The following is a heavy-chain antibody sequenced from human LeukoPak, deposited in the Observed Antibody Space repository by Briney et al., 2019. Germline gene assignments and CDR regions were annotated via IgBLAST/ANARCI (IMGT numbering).Heavy chain of an antibody. Sequence: GGSLRLSCAASGFTFSSYAMSWVRQAPGKGLEWVSGTSSSSGTTFYADSVKGRFTISRDNSKNTLYLQMSSLRAEDTAVYYCARAGYYDFWSGYPTHEYYFDYWGQGTLVTVSS. CDR1: GFTFSSYA. V-gene: IGHV3-23*01. CDR3: ARAGYYDFWSGYPTHEYYFDY. CDR2: TSSSSGTT. J-gene: IGHJ4*02. D-gene: IGHD3-3*01.